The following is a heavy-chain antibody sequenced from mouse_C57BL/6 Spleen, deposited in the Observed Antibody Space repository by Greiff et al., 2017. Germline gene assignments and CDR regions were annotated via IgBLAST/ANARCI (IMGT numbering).Heavy chain of an antibody. V-gene: IGHV1-26*01. CDR1: GYTFTDYY. CDR3: AEFYCGYPWFAY. J-gene: IGHJ3*01. Sequence: EVQLQQPGPELVKPGASVKISCKASGYTFTDYYMNWVKQSHGKSLEWIGDINPNNGGTSYNQKFKGKATLTVDKSSSTASMELRSLTSEDSAVYYCAEFYCGYPWFAYWGQGTLVTVSA. D-gene: IGHD2-2*01. CDR2: INPNNGGT.